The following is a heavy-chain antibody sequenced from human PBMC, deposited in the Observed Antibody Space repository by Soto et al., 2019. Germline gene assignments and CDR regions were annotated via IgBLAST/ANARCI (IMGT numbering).Heavy chain of an antibody. V-gene: IGHV1-69*13. CDR1: GGTFSNYP. Sequence: SVKVSCKASGGTFSNYPFTWVRQAPGQGLEWMGGIIPIFGSVTYAQKFQGRVTISADESTSTAYMEMSSLTSEDTAVYYCARPRTVATTKGYDYWGQGTLVTSPQ. J-gene: IGHJ4*02. CDR3: ARPRTVATTKGYDY. D-gene: IGHD1-1*01. CDR2: IIPIFGSV.